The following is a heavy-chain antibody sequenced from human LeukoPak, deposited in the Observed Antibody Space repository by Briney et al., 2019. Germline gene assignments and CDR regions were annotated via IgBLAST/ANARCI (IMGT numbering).Heavy chain of an antibody. CDR1: GYSFTGYC. CDR2: INHNSGGT. CDR3: ARDLRYDSTGYFFDY. D-gene: IGHD3-22*01. V-gene: IGHV1-2*06. Sequence: ASVKVSCKASGYSFTGYCMHWVRQAPGQGLEWMGRINHNSGGTNYAQKFQGRVTMTRDTSISTAYMELSRLRSDDTAVYYCARDLRYDSTGYFFDYWGQGTLVTVSS. J-gene: IGHJ4*02.